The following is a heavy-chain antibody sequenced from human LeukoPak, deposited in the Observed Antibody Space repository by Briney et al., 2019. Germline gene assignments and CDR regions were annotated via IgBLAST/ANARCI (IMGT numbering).Heavy chain of an antibody. CDR3: ARAAAYYGSAQYYFDY. V-gene: IGHV3-64*01. Sequence: GGSLRLSCAASGFTFSSYSMNWVRQAPGKGLEYVSAINPRGDGTYSSNSVKGRFTISRDNPKNTLYLQMGRLRAEDMGVYYCARAAAYYGSAQYYFDYWGQGTLVTVSS. D-gene: IGHD3-10*01. J-gene: IGHJ4*02. CDR2: INPRGDGT. CDR1: GFTFSSYS.